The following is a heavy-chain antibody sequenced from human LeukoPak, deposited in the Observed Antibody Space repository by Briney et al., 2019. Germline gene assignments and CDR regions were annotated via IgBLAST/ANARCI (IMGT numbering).Heavy chain of an antibody. CDR3: SGGRNTYYYYMDV. J-gene: IGHJ6*03. D-gene: IGHD2-15*01. CDR2: ISWNSGSI. CDR1: GFTFDDYA. Sequence: GRSLRLSCAASGFTFDDYAMHWVRQAPGKGLEWVSGISWNSGSIGYADSVKGRFTISRDNAKNSLYLQMNSLRAEDTALYYCSGGRNTYYYYMDVWGKGTTVTISS. V-gene: IGHV3-9*01.